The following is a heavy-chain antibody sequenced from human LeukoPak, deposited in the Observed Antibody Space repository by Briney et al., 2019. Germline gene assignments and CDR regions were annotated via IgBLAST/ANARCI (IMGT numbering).Heavy chain of an antibody. V-gene: IGHV4-61*01. J-gene: IGHJ5*02. CDR1: GGSISSSSYC. CDR2: IYYSGST. Sequence: SETLSLTCTVSGGSISSSSYCWGWVRQPPGKGLEWIGYIYYSGSTNYNPSLKSRVTISVDTSKNQFSLKLSSVTAADTAVYYCAREVVRGVIIPTNWFDPWGQGTLVTVSS. D-gene: IGHD3-10*01. CDR3: AREVVRGVIIPTNWFDP.